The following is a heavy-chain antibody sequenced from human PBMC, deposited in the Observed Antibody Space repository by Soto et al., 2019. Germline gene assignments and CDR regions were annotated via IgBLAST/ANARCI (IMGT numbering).Heavy chain of an antibody. CDR1: GFTFDDYA. CDR2: ISWNSGST. CDR3: AKDMSNFWSFDY. V-gene: IGHV3-9*01. Sequence: EVQLVESGGGLVQPGRSLRLSCAASGFTFDDYAMHWVRQAPGKGLEWVSGISWNSGSTGYADSVKGRFTISRDNAKNSLYLQMNSLRAEDTALYYCAKDMSNFWSFDYWGQGTLVTVSS. J-gene: IGHJ4*02. D-gene: IGHD3-3*01.